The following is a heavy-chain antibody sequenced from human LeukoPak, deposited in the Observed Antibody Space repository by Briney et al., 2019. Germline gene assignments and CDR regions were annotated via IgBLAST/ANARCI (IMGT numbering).Heavy chain of an antibody. CDR2: ISGSGGST. J-gene: IGHJ4*02. CDR3: ARSGPYSSSSFDY. Sequence: GGSLRLSCAASGFTFSSSAMSWVRQAQGKGLEWVSAISGSGGSTYYADSVKGRFTISRDNSKNTLYLQMNSLRAEYTAVNYGARSGPYSSSSFDYWGQGTLVTVSS. CDR1: GFTFSSSA. V-gene: IGHV3-23*01. D-gene: IGHD6-6*01.